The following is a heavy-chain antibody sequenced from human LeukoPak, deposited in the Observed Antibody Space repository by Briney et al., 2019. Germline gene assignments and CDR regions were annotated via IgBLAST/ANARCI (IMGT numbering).Heavy chain of an antibody. Sequence: SETLSLTCTVSGGSISSYYWSWIRQPPGKGLEWIGYIYYSGSTNYNPSLKSRDTISVDTSKNQFSLKLSSVTAADTAVYYCARGANDYSNPLFDYWGQGTLVTVSS. J-gene: IGHJ4*02. V-gene: IGHV4-59*01. CDR3: ARGANDYSNPLFDY. D-gene: IGHD4-11*01. CDR1: GGSISSYY. CDR2: IYYSGST.